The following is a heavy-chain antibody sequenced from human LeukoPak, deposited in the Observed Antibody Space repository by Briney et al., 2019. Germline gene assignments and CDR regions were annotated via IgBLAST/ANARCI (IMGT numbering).Heavy chain of an antibody. CDR1: GFTFSSYS. CDR2: ISSSSSYI. Sequence: GGSLRLSCAASGFTFSSYSMNWVRQAPGKGLEWVSSISSSSSYIYYADSVMGRFTISRDNAKNSLYLQMNSLRAEDTAVYYCATVDYGDYFHPHAFDIWGQGTMVTVSS. J-gene: IGHJ3*02. CDR3: ATVDYGDYFHPHAFDI. V-gene: IGHV3-21*01. D-gene: IGHD4-17*01.